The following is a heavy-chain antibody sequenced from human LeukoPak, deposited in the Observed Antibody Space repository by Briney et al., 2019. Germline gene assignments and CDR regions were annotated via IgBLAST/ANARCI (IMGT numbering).Heavy chain of an antibody. J-gene: IGHJ5*02. V-gene: IGHV1-69*05. Sequence: SVKVSCKASGGTFSSYAISWVRQAPGQGLEWMGGIIPIFGTANYAQKFQGRVTITTVKSTSTAYMELSSLRSEDTAVYYCAKAGLYDYVWGSYRQKWFDPWGQGTLVTVSS. CDR2: IIPIFGTA. D-gene: IGHD3-16*02. CDR1: GGTFSSYA. CDR3: AKAGLYDYVWGSYRQKWFDP.